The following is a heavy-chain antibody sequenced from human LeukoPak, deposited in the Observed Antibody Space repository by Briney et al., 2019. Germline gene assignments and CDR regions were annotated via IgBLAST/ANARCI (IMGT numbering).Heavy chain of an antibody. D-gene: IGHD3-22*01. J-gene: IGHJ4*02. Sequence: SETLSLTCTVSDYSISSGYGYYWSWIRQPPGKGLEWIGEINHSGSTNYNPSLKSRVTISVDTSKNQFSLKLSSVTAADTAVYYCARANYYDSSGYSQLFDYWGQGTLVTVSS. V-gene: IGHV4-34*01. CDR2: INHSGST. CDR1: DYSISSGYGYY. CDR3: ARANYYDSSGYSQLFDY.